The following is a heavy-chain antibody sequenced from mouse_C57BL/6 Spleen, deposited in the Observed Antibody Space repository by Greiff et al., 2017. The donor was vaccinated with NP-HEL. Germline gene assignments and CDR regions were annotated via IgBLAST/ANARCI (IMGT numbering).Heavy chain of an antibody. V-gene: IGHV1-4*01. D-gene: IGHD6-2*01. CDR2: INPSSGYT. CDR3: AREDPSLYFDY. CDR1: GYTFTSYT. Sequence: QVQLQQSGAELARPGASVKMSCKASGYTFTSYTMHWVNQRPGQGLEWIGYINPSSGYTKYNQKFKDKATLTADKSSSTAYMQLSSLTSEDSAVYYCAREDPSLYFDYWGQGTTLTVSS. J-gene: IGHJ2*01.